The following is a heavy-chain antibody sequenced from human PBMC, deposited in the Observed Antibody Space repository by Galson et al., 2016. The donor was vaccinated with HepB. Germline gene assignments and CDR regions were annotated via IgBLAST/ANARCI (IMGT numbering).Heavy chain of an antibody. CDR1: GFRFSAYV. Sequence: SLRLSCAASGFRFSAYVMHWVRQAPGKGLEWVALTSYDGSNKYFADSVKGRFSISRDNSKNTSSLQMNSLNAEDTAVYYCVRPYGGGWCDAFDIWGQGTTVTVSS. V-gene: IGHV3-30*03. CDR2: TSYDGSNK. D-gene: IGHD2-15*01. CDR3: VRPYGGGWCDAFDI. J-gene: IGHJ3*02.